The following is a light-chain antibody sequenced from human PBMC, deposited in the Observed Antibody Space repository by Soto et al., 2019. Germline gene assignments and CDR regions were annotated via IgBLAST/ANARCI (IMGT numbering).Light chain of an antibody. J-gene: IGKJ1*01. CDR1: QNVNYN. V-gene: IGKV3-15*01. Sequence: IVMTQSPATLSVSPGERATLSCRASQNVNYNLAWYQQKTGQAPSLLIHDASIRATAVPARFSGSGSGTEFTLTISSLQSEDFAVYYCQQYNNWPRTFGQGTKVEIK. CDR3: QQYNNWPRT. CDR2: DAS.